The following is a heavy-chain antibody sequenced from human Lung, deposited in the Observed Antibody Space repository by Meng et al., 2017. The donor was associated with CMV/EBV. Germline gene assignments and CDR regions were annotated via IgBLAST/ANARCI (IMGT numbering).Heavy chain of an antibody. J-gene: IGHJ4*02. CDR2: IRNRANSHAT. V-gene: IGHV3-73*01. CDR1: GFTFSDAG. D-gene: IGHD3-22*01. Sequence: GGSXRLXXSASGFTFSDAGLHWVRQASGRGLEWIGRIRNRANSHATAYVASVKGRFTISRDDSKNTMYLHMTSLKTDDTAVYYCSRGDSNGPLYWGPGTLVTVSS. CDR3: SRGDSNGPLY.